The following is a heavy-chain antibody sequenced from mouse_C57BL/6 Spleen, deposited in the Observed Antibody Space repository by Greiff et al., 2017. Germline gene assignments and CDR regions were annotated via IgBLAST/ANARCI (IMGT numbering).Heavy chain of an antibody. CDR1: GYAFSSSW. J-gene: IGHJ2*01. Sequence: VKLQQSGPELVKPGASVKISCKASGYAFSSSWMNWVKQRPGKGLEWIGRIYPGDGDTNYNGKFKGKATLTADKSSSTAYMQLSSLTSEDSAVYFCARRVSQYYFDYWGQGTTLTVSS. CDR3: ARRVSQYYFDY. V-gene: IGHV1-82*01. D-gene: IGHD3-2*02. CDR2: IYPGDGDT.